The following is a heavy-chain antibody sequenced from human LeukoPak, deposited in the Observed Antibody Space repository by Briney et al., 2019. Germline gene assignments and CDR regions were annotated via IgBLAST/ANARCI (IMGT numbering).Heavy chain of an antibody. D-gene: IGHD3-10*02. CDR1: GGSISSYY. J-gene: IGHJ6*03. V-gene: IGHV4-4*07. Sequence: PSETLSLTCTVSGGSISSYYWSWIRQPAGKGLESIGRIYTSGITNYNPSLKSRVTISVDTSKNQFSLKLSSVTAADTAVYYCARRVRGVISLPYYYYMDVWGKGTTVTISS. CDR2: IYTSGIT. CDR3: ARRVRGVISLPYYYYMDV.